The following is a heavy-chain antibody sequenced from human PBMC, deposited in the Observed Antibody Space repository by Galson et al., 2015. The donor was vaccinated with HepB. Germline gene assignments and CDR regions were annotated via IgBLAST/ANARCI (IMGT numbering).Heavy chain of an antibody. CDR1: GDSVSSNSAA. J-gene: IGHJ5*02. CDR2: TYYRSKWYN. V-gene: IGHV6-1*01. D-gene: IGHD2-15*01. Sequence: CAISGDSVSSNSAAWNWIRQSPSRGLEWLGRTYYRSKWYNDYAVSVKSRITINPDTSKNQFSLQLNSVTPEDTAVYYCARDRCGGSCLRRNWFDPWGQGTLVTVSS. CDR3: ARDRCGGSCLRRNWFDP.